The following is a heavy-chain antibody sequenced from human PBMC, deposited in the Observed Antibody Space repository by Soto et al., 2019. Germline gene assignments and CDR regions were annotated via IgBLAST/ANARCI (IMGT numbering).Heavy chain of an antibody. D-gene: IGHD1-26*01. CDR3: ARERKWEPLPY. CDR2: INGNTGHT. Sequence: QGQLVQSGAEVREPGASVKVSCKTSGYTFSSYGSTWVRQAPGQGLEWMGWINGNTGHTIYAMNLEHRLTISTDTSTSTAYMELRSLNSDDTAVYYCARERKWEPLPYWGQGTLVTVSS. CDR1: GYTFSSYG. V-gene: IGHV1-18*01. J-gene: IGHJ4*02.